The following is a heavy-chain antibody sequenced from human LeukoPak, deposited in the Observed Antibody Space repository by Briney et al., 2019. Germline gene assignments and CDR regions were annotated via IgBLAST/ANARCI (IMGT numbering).Heavy chain of an antibody. V-gene: IGHV4-39*01. J-gene: IGHJ3*02. CDR3: ARHEVVPTVYDAFDM. Sequence: SETLSLTCTVSGGSISSSSYYWGWIRQPPGKGLEWIGSIHYSGSTYDNPSLKSRVTMSVDTPKSQFSLKLNSVTAADTAVYYCARHEVVPTVYDAFDMWGQGTMVAVSS. CDR1: GGSISSSSYY. D-gene: IGHD2-2*01. CDR2: IHYSGST.